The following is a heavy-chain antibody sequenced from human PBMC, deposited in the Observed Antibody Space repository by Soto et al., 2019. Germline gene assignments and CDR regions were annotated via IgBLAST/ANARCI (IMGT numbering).Heavy chain of an antibody. D-gene: IGHD6-13*01. CDR3: ARVGAAAGPDWYFDL. Sequence: QVQLVQSGAEVKKPGSSVKVSCKASGGTFSSYAISWVRQAPGQGLEWMGGIIPIFGTANYAQKFQGRVTITADESTSTGYMELSSLRSEYTAVYYCARVGAAAGPDWYFDLWGRGTLVTVSS. V-gene: IGHV1-69*01. J-gene: IGHJ2*01. CDR1: GGTFSSYA. CDR2: IIPIFGTA.